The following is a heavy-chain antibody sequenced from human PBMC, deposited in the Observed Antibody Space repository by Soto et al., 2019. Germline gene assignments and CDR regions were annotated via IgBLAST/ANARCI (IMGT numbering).Heavy chain of an antibody. D-gene: IGHD3-3*01. CDR1: GFTFSSYA. J-gene: IGHJ6*02. Sequence: GSLRLSCAASGFTFSSYAMSWVRQAPGKGLEWVSAISGSGGSTYYADSVKGRFTISRDNSKNTLYLQMNSLRAEDTAVYYCAKDNAPDYDFWSGYYKPYYYYGMDVWGQGTTVTVSS. V-gene: IGHV3-23*01. CDR3: AKDNAPDYDFWSGYYKPYYYYGMDV. CDR2: ISGSGGST.